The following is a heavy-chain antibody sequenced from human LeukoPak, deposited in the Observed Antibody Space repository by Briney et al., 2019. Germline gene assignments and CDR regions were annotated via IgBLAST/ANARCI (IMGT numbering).Heavy chain of an antibody. CDR1: GFTFDDYA. CDR2: ISWNSGSI. Sequence: GGSLRLSCAASGFTFDDYAMHWVRQAPGKGLEWVSGISWNSGSIGYADSVKGRFTISRDNAKNSLYLQMNSLRAEDMALYYRAKGADFWSGYLDVWGKGTTVTVSS. CDR3: AKGADFWSGYLDV. J-gene: IGHJ6*04. D-gene: IGHD3-3*01. V-gene: IGHV3-9*03.